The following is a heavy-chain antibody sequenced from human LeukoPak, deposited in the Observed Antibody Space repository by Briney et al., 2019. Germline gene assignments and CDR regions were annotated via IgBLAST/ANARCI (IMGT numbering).Heavy chain of an antibody. Sequence: ASVKVSCKTSGYTFTNHGISWVRQAPGQGLEWMGWISAYNGDTNYAQILQGRVTMTTDTSMRTAYMELRSLRSDDTAVYYCGRDDSNGYYYIDYWGQGTLVTVSS. CDR2: ISAYNGDT. CDR3: GRDDSNGYYYIDY. CDR1: GYTFTNHG. V-gene: IGHV1-18*01. D-gene: IGHD6-19*01. J-gene: IGHJ4*02.